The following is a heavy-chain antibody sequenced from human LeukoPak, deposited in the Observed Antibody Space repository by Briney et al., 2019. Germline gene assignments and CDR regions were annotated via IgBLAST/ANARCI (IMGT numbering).Heavy chain of an antibody. Sequence: SETLSLTCSVSGDSISSSYWSWIRQPPGKGLEWIGYIYYSGSTNYNPSLKSRVTISVDTSKSQFSLKLNSVTAADTAMYYCARGRDPYWGQGTLVTVSS. D-gene: IGHD5-24*01. CDR2: IYYSGST. CDR3: ARGRDPY. CDR1: GDSISSSY. J-gene: IGHJ4*02. V-gene: IGHV4-59*12.